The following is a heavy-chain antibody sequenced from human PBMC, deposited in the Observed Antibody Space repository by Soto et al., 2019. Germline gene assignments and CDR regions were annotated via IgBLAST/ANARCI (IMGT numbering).Heavy chain of an antibody. V-gene: IGHV3-30*18. CDR1: GFTFSSYG. Sequence: QVQLVESGGGVVQPGRSLRLSCAASGFTFSSYGMHWVRQAPGKGLEWVAVISYDGSNKYYADSVKGRFTISRDNSKNTLYLQLNSLRAEDTAVYYCAKTLGIDGYYYSGRDVWGQGTTVTVSS. D-gene: IGHD7-27*01. J-gene: IGHJ6*02. CDR3: AKTLGIDGYYYSGRDV. CDR2: ISYDGSNK.